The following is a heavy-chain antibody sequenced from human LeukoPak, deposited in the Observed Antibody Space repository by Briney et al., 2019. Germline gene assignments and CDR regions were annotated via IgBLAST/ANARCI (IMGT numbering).Heavy chain of an antibody. D-gene: IGHD2-15*01. CDR1: GFTFSSYA. V-gene: IGHV3-30-3*01. CDR3: ARAIIVVVVAAPYAFDI. Sequence: PGRSLRLSCAASGFTFSSYAMHWVRQAPGKGLEWVAVISYDGSNKYYADSVKGRFTISRDNSKNTLYLQMNSLRAEDTAVYYCARAIIVVVVAAPYAFDIWAKGQWSPSLQ. J-gene: IGHJ3*02. CDR2: ISYDGSNK.